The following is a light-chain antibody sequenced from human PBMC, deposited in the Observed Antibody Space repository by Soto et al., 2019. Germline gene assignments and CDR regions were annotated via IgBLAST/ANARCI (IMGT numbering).Light chain of an antibody. J-gene: IGKJ2*01. V-gene: IGKV3-15*01. CDR1: QSVSTH. CDR3: QQYHIWYT. Sequence: EIVVTQFPATLSVSPGERATLSCRTSQSVSTHLAWFQQRPGQAPRLLIYETSTRATGVPARFTGSGSETEITLTISSLQSEDFAVYYCQQYHIWYTFGQGTELEIK. CDR2: ETS.